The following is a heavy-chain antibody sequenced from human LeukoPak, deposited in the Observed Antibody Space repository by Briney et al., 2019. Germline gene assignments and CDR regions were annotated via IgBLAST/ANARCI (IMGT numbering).Heavy chain of an antibody. Sequence: PGGSLRLSCAASGFTFSSYEMNWVRQAPGKGLEWVSYISSSGSTIYYADSVKGRFTISRDNSQNTLSLQMNTLRPEDTAVYYCARGLTGSLGDWFFDLWGRGTLVTVSS. J-gene: IGHJ2*01. D-gene: IGHD3-10*01. V-gene: IGHV3-48*03. CDR1: GFTFSSYE. CDR2: ISSSGSTI. CDR3: ARGLTGSLGDWFFDL.